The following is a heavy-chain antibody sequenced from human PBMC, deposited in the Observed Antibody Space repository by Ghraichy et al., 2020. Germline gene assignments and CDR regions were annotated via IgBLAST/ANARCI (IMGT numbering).Heavy chain of an antibody. D-gene: IGHD1-26*01. CDR1: GGSSSHYY. V-gene: IGHV4-59*01. CDR3: ARSSGNYWGYFDH. J-gene: IGHJ4*02. Sequence: SQTLSLTCTVSGGSSSHYYWTWIRQPPGKGLEWMGNIYYSGSTTYNPSLKSRVTISLDTSSLQFSLMLSSVTAADTAVYYCARSSGNYWGYFDHWGQGILVTVSS. CDR2: IYYSGST.